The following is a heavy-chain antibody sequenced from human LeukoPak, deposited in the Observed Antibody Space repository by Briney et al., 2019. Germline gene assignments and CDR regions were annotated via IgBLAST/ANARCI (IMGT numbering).Heavy chain of an antibody. CDR1: GGSFSNNY. J-gene: IGHJ5*02. CDR3: ARLSALRGYTNNWRDTRTSEKLRRSNWFDP. CDR2: INHSGST. D-gene: IGHD5-12*01. V-gene: IGHV4-34*01. Sequence: SETLSLTCAVYGGSFSNNYWSWIRQPPGKGLEWIGEINHSGSTNYNPSLKSRVTISLDTSKNQFSLNLSSVTAADTAVYYCARLSALRGYTNNWRDTRTSEKLRRSNWFDPWGQGTLVTVSS.